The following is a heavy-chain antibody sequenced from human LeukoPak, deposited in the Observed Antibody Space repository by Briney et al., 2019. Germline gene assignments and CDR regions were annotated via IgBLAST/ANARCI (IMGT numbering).Heavy chain of an antibody. J-gene: IGHJ3*01. Sequence: GGSLRLSCAASGFTFGNSWVHWVRQAPGKGLVWVSLINADGSTTSYADSVKGRFTISRDNARNTLSLEMNSLTIEDTAVYYCIVVVEPPDSDGFDVWGQGTMTTVSS. D-gene: IGHD1-14*01. CDR1: GFTFGNSW. V-gene: IGHV3-74*01. CDR3: IVVVEPPDSDGFDV. CDR2: INADGSTT.